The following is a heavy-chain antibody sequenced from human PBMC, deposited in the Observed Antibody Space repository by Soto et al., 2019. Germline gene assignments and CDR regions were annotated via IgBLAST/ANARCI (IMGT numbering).Heavy chain of an antibody. Sequence: QVTLKESGPVLVKPTETLTLTCTVSGFSLSNARMGVSWIRQPPGKALEWLAHIFSNDEKSYSTSLKSRLTISKDTSKSQGVLTMTNIDPVDTATYYCARRRMGSGSYGFDYWGQGTLVTVSS. J-gene: IGHJ4*02. V-gene: IGHV2-26*01. CDR2: IFSNDEK. D-gene: IGHD3-10*01. CDR1: GFSLSNARMG. CDR3: ARRRMGSGSYGFDY.